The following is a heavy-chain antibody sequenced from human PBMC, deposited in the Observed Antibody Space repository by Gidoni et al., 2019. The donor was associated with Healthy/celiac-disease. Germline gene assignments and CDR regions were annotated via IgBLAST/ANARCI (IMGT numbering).Heavy chain of an antibody. Sequence: EVQLVESGGGLVAPGGSLGLAGAASGFTFSSYEMNWVRQAPGKGLEWVSYISSSGSTIYYADSVKGRFTISRDNAKNSLYLQMNSLRAEDTAVYYCARVGATVSVAFDIWGQGTMVTVSS. D-gene: IGHD1-26*01. J-gene: IGHJ3*02. CDR3: ARVGATVSVAFDI. V-gene: IGHV3-48*03. CDR1: GFTFSSYE. CDR2: ISSSGSTI.